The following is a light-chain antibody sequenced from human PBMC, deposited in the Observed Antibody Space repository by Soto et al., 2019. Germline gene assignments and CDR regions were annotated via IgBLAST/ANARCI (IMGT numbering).Light chain of an antibody. J-gene: IGKJ4*01. V-gene: IGKV3D-15*01. CDR2: GAS. CDR3: QQYNNWPPVT. Sequence: EIVMTQSPATLSVSPGERATLSCRASQSVSSNLAWYQQKPGQAPRLLIYGASSRATGIPARFGGSGSGTEFTLTISGLQSEDFAVYYCQQYNNWPPVTFGGGTKVEIK. CDR1: QSVSSN.